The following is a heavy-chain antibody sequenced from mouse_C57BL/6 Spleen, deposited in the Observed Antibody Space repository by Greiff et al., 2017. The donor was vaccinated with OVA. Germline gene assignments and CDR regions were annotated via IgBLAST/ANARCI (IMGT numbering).Heavy chain of an antibody. J-gene: IGHJ2*01. D-gene: IGHD2-4*01. Sequence: QVQLKQPGAELVKPGASVKMSCKASGYTFTSYWITWVKQRPGQGLEWIGDIYPGSGSTNYNEKFKSKATLTVDTSSSTAYMQLSSLTSEDSAVYYCARGPYDYDAFDYWGQGTTLTVSS. CDR3: ARGPYDYDAFDY. CDR1: GYTFTSYW. V-gene: IGHV1-55*01. CDR2: IYPGSGST.